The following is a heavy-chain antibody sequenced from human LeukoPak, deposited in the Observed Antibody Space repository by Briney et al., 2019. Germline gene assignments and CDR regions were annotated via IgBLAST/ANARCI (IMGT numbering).Heavy chain of an antibody. V-gene: IGHV3-23*01. J-gene: IGHJ4*02. CDR2: ISGSGGST. Sequence: GGSLRLSCAASGFTFSSYVMNWVRQAPGKGLEWVSAISGSGGSTYYADSVKGRFTISRDNSKNTLYLQMNSLRAEDTAVYYCAKKSSGWYVHDYWGQGTLVTVSS. CDR3: AKKSSGWYVHDY. CDR1: GFTFSSYV. D-gene: IGHD6-19*01.